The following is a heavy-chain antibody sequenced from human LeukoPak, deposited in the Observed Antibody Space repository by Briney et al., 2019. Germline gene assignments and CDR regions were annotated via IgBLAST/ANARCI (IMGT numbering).Heavy chain of an antibody. CDR3: ATGVATAFTY. V-gene: IGHV1-2*02. J-gene: IGHJ4*02. CDR2: IDPNSGDT. D-gene: IGHD5-18*01. CDR1: GYTFTAYY. Sequence: ASLKVSCKASGYTFTAYYIHWVRQAPGQGLEWMAWIDPNSGDTWSAPLFQGRVTMTRDTSITTASMELTWLSSDDTAVYYCATGVATAFTYWGRGTLLTVSS.